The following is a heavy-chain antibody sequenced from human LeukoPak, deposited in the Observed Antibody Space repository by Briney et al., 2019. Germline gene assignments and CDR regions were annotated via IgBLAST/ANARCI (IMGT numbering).Heavy chain of an antibody. V-gene: IGHV4-59*08. CDR3: ARSAGKIDY. J-gene: IGHJ4*02. CDR2: IHYSGTT. D-gene: IGHD2-15*01. CDR1: GGSINSYY. Sequence: SETLSLTCTVSGGSINSYYWSWIRQPPGKGLEWIGYIHYSGTTKYNPSLKSRVTISVDAYKNHFSLTLSSVTAADTAVYFCARSAGKIDYWGQGTLVTVSS.